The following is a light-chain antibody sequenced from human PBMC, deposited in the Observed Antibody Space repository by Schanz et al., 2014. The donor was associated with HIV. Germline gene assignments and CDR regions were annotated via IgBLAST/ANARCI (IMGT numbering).Light chain of an antibody. Sequence: DIVMTQSPDSLAVSLGERAAINCTSSQSVLLSSNNKTYLAWYQQKPGHPPKLLIYWASTRKFGVPDRFSGSGSGTDFSLTITSLQAEDVAVYFCQQYYTTPWTFGQGTKVEIK. CDR2: WAS. CDR1: QSVLLSSNNKTY. CDR3: QQYYTTPWT. J-gene: IGKJ1*01. V-gene: IGKV4-1*01.